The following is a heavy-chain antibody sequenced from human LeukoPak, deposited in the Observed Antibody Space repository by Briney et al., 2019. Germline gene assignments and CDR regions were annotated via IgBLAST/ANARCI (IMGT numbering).Heavy chain of an antibody. D-gene: IGHD2-2*01. Sequence: GGSLRLSCAASGFTFNDYSMHWVRQAPGKGLEWVSLISGDGGTTYYADSVKGRFTISRDNSKNSLCLHMNSLRTEDTALYYCAKESSFAAFDSWAQGRMVTVS. V-gene: IGHV3-43*02. CDR3: AKESSFAAFDS. CDR1: GFTFNDYS. J-gene: IGHJ3*02. CDR2: ISGDGGTT.